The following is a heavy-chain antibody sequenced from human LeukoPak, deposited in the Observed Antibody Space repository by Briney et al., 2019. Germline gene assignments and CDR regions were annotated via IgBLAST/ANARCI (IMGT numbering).Heavy chain of an antibody. CDR1: RFTFSSYW. CDR3: ARVRGRWLQSGYFDY. D-gene: IGHD5-24*01. CDR2: IKQDGSEK. Sequence: GGSLRLSCAASRFTFSSYWMSWVRQAPGKGLEWVANIKQDGSEKYYVDSVKGRLTISRDNAKNSLYLQMNSLRAEDTAVYYCARVRGRWLQSGYFDYWGQGTLVTVSS. V-gene: IGHV3-7*01. J-gene: IGHJ4*02.